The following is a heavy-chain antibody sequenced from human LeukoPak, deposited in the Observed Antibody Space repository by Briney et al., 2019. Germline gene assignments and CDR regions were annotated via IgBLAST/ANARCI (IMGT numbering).Heavy chain of an antibody. CDR2: ISTGSSTT. CDR1: EFAFSTYN. CDR3: ARRGSLDN. V-gene: IGHV3-48*01. J-gene: IGHJ4*02. D-gene: IGHD3-10*01. Sequence: GGSLRLSCAASEFAFSTYNMNWVRQAPGKGLEWVSYISTGSSTTYYADSVKGRFTVSRDNAMNSLYLQMNSLRVEDTAVYYCARRGSLDNWGQGTLVTVSS.